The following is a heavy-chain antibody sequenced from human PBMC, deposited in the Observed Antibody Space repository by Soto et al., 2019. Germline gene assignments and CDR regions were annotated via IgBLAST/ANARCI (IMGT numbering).Heavy chain of an antibody. CDR3: AKDPQGIVAAYYFAY. D-gene: IGHD3-22*01. V-gene: IGHV3-30*18. Sequence: QVQLVESGGGVVQPGRSLRLSCAASGFTFSSYGMHWVRQAPGKGLEWVAVISYDGSNKYYADSVKGRFTISRDNSKNPLYLQMNSLRAEDTAVYYCAKDPQGIVAAYYFAYWGQGTLVTVSS. CDR2: ISYDGSNK. CDR1: GFTFSSYG. J-gene: IGHJ4*02.